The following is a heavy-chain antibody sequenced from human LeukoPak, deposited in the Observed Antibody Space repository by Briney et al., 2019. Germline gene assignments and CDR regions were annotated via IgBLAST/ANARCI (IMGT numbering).Heavy chain of an antibody. CDR2: IIPIFGTA. CDR3: AGHLRDGYNWGPYYFDY. J-gene: IGHJ4*02. V-gene: IGHV1-69*05. CDR1: GGTFSSYA. D-gene: IGHD5-24*01. Sequence: ASVKVSCKASGGTFSSYAISWVRQAPGQGLEWMGKIIPIFGTANYAQKFQGRVTITTDESTSTAYMEQSSLRSEDTAVYYCAGHLRDGYNWGPYYFDYWGQGTLATVSS.